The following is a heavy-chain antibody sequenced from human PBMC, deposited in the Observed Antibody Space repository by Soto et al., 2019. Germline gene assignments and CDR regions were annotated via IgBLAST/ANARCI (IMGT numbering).Heavy chain of an antibody. CDR1: GLTFSSYA. CDR3: ARDLNGCSSTGCYYYYGMDV. Sequence: RRLSCAASGLTFSSYAMHWVRQAPCKGLEWVAVISYDGSNKYYADSVKGRFTISRDNSKNTLYLQMNSLRAEDTAVYYCARDLNGCSSTGCYYYYGMDVWGQGTTVTVSS. V-gene: IGHV3-30-3*01. J-gene: IGHJ6*02. CDR2: ISYDGSNK. D-gene: IGHD2-2*01.